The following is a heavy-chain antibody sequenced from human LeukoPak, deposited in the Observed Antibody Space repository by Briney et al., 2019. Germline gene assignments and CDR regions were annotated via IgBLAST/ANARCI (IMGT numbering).Heavy chain of an antibody. CDR1: GFTFSSYS. D-gene: IGHD6-19*01. CDR3: ARETPDSSGWD. Sequence: GGSLRLSCAASGFTFSSYSMMWVRQAPGKGLEWVSYISSSGSTIYYADSVKGRFTISRDNAKNSLYLQMNSLRAEDTAVYYCARETPDSSGWDWGQGTLVTVSS. J-gene: IGHJ4*02. V-gene: IGHV3-48*04. CDR2: ISSSGSTI.